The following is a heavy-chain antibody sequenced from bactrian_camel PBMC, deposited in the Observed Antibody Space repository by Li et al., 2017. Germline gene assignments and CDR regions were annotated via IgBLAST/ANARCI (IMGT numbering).Heavy chain of an antibody. CDR2: WNLEDEEP. CDR3: VRDYGNYDWTLGS. CDR1: QYISSLPF. J-gene: IGHJ4*01. D-gene: IGHD4*01. V-gene: IGHV3S1*01. Sequence: HVQLVESGGGLVQAGGSLSLSCTASQYISSLPFIYTGWFRQPPGEGRKGVASWNLEDEEPYYAGSVKGRFTISRDSAKNTMYLQMNSLKPEDTALYYCVRDYGNYDWTLGSWGQGTQVTVS.